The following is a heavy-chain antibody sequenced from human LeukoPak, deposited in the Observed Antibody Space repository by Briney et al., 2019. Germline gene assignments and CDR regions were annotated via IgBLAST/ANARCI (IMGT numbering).Heavy chain of an antibody. CDR1: GYTFTDYY. CDR2: INPNSGGT. D-gene: IGHD5-24*01. Sequence: ASVKVSCKASGYTFTDYYIHCVRQAPGQGLEWMGWINPNSGGTNYAQTFQGRVTMTRDTSITTAYLELSRLRSDDTAVYYCARIGYNHHLAYWGQGTLVTVSS. V-gene: IGHV1-2*02. J-gene: IGHJ4*02. CDR3: ARIGYNHHLAY.